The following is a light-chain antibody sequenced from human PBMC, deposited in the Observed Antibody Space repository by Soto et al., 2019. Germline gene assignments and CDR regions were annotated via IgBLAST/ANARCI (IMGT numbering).Light chain of an antibody. CDR3: QQYYNTPVT. CDR2: WAS. CDR1: QSVVYSSNNKNY. V-gene: IGKV4-1*01. J-gene: IGKJ1*01. Sequence: DIVMTQSPDALAVSLGERATIKCKSSQSVVYSSNNKNYLAWYQQKPGQSPKVLIYWASTREFGVPDRFSGSGYGTDFTRTISSLQAEDVALYYCQQYYNTPVTFGQGTKVEIK.